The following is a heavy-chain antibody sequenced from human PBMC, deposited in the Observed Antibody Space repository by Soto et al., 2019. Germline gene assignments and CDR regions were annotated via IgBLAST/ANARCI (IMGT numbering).Heavy chain of an antibody. CDR2: ISGSGGST. J-gene: IGHJ4*02. CDR1: GFTFSSYA. CDR3: AKENYGSGSYYSPQDY. Sequence: EVQLLESGGGLVQPGGSLRLSCAASGFTFSSYAMSWVRQAPGKGLEWVSAISGSGGSTYYADSVRGRFTISRDNSKNTLYLQMNSLRAEDTAVYYCAKENYGSGSYYSPQDYWGQGTLVTVSS. D-gene: IGHD3-10*01. V-gene: IGHV3-23*01.